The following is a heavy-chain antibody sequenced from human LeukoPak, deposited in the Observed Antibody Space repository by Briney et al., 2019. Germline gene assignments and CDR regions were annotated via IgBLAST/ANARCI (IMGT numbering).Heavy chain of an antibody. V-gene: IGHV3-30*04. D-gene: IGHD1-26*01. Sequence: GTSLRLSCAASGFPFSSYAMHWVRQAPGKGLEWVAVISYDGSNKYYADSVKGRFTISRDNSKNTLYLQMNSLRPEDTSVYYCARGRGPRETPYYFDYWGQGTLVTVSS. CDR3: ARGRGPRETPYYFDY. J-gene: IGHJ4*02. CDR2: ISYDGSNK. CDR1: GFPFSSYA.